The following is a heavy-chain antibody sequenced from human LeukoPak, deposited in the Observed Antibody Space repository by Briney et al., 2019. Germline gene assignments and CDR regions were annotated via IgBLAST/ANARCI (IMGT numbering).Heavy chain of an antibody. Sequence: GGSLRLSCAASGFTFSSYAMSWVRQAPGKGLEWVSAISGSYGTTYYADSVKGRFTISRDNSKNTLYLQMNSLRAEDTAVYYCAKQYLQYYFDYWGQGTLVTVSS. D-gene: IGHD4-11*01. V-gene: IGHV3-23*01. CDR1: GFTFSSYA. J-gene: IGHJ4*02. CDR2: ISGSYGTT. CDR3: AKQYLQYYFDY.